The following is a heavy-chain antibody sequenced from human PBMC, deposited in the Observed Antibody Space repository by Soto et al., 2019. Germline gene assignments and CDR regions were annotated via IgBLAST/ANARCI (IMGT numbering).Heavy chain of an antibody. CDR1: GGTFSSYT. V-gene: IGHV1-69*08. J-gene: IGHJ4*02. CDR2: IIPILGIA. CDR3: ARDAPEETFDY. Sequence: QVQLVQSGAEVKKPGSSVKVSCKASGGTFSSYTISWVRQAPGQGLEWMGRIIPILGIANYAQKFQGRVTITAYKSTSTAYMELSSLRSEDTAVYYCARDAPEETFDYWGQGTLVTVSS.